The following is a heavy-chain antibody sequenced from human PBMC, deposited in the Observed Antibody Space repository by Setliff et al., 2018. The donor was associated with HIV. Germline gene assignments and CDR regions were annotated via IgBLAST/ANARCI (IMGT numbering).Heavy chain of an antibody. CDR1: GFPFDVYA. D-gene: IGHD1-26*01. J-gene: IGHJ3*01. CDR2: ITWNSGSV. CDR3: AKAYFGGFDV. V-gene: IGHV3-9*03. Sequence: PGGSLRLSCVASGFPFDVYAMHWVRQIPGKGLEWVAGITWNSGSVGYADSVKGRFSISRDNSKNTLYLQMNSLRPEDMGFYYCAKAYFGGFDVWGLGTLVT.